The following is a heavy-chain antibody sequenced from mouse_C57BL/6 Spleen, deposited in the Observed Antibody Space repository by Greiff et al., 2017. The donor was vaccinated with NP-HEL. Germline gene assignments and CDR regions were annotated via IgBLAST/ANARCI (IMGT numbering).Heavy chain of an antibody. D-gene: IGHD1-1*01. J-gene: IGHJ2*01. V-gene: IGHV1-82*01. CDR1: GYAFSSSW. Sequence: VQLQQSGPELVKPGASVKISCKASGYAFSSSWMNWVKQRPGKGLEWIGRIYPGDGDTNYNGKFKGKATLTADKSSSTAYMQLSSLTSEDSAVYFCATLYYGSSEDYWGQGTTLTVSS. CDR3: ATLYYGSSEDY. CDR2: IYPGDGDT.